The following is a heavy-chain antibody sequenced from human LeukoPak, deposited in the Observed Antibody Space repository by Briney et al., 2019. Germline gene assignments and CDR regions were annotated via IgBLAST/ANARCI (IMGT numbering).Heavy chain of an antibody. CDR2: IYHSGST. CDR3: ARRYYYESGGYSDAFDI. CDR1: GYSISSGYN. Sequence: SETLSLTCAVSGYSISSGYNWGWIRQPPGKGLEWIGSIYHSGSTYYNPSLKSRVTISVDTSKNQFSLKLRSVTAADTAVYYCARRYYYESGGYSDAFDIWGQGTMVTVSS. J-gene: IGHJ3*02. D-gene: IGHD3-22*01. V-gene: IGHV4-38-2*01.